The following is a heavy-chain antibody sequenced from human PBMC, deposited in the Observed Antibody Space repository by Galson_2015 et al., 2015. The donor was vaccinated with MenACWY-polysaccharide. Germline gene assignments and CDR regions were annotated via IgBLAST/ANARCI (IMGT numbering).Heavy chain of an antibody. CDR3: ARGSTRGNRYFDL. CDR1: GYTFTGYY. D-gene: IGHD3-10*01. V-gene: IGHV1-2*02. Sequence: SVKVSCKASGYTFTGYYMHWVRQAPGQGLEWMGWINPNSGGTNYAQKFQGRVTMTRDTSIRTAYMELSRLRSDDTAVYYCARGSTRGNRYFDLWGRGTLVTVSS. CDR2: INPNSGGT. J-gene: IGHJ2*01.